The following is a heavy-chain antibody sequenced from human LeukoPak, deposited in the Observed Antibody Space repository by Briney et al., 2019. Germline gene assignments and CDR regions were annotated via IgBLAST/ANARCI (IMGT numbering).Heavy chain of an antibody. CDR1: GFTFSSYW. CDR2: IKQDGSEK. V-gene: IGHV3-7*01. Sequence: GGSLRLFCAASGFTFSSYWMSWVRQAPGKGLGWVANIKQDGSEKYYVDNVKCPFTIARDNTKNSLYLQMNSLRAEDTAVYYCARVTPYRGSYQDYWGQGTLVTVSS. J-gene: IGHJ4*02. CDR3: ARVTPYRGSYQDY. D-gene: IGHD1-26*01.